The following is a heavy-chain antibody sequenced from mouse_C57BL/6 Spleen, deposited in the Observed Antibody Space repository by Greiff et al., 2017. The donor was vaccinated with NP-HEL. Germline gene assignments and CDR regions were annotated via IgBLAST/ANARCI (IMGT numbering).Heavy chain of an antibody. CDR1: GYTFTSYW. V-gene: IGHV1-53*01. CDR3: ARGAY. Sequence: QVQLQQPGPDLVKPGASVKLSCKASGYTFTSYWLYWVTQSPGQGLEWIGTIHPSNGGTRHHEKFKRKATLTVDKASSTADMQLSSLTSEDAEVYYCARGAYWGQGTVVTVSA. CDR2: IHPSNGGT. J-gene: IGHJ3*01.